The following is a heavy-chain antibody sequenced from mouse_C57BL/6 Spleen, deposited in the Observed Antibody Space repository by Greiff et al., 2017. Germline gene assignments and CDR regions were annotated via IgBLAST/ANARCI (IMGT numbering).Heavy chain of an antibody. CDR1: GYKFNDYY. CDR2: INPNNGGT. J-gene: IGHJ2*01. CDR3: ARVSWDY. Sequence: EVQLQQSGPELVKPGASVKISCKASGYKFNDYYMNWVKQSHGQSLEWIGDINPNNGGTRYNQKFKGKATLTVDKSSSTAYMELRSLTSEDSAVYYGARVSWDYWGQGTTLTVSS. V-gene: IGHV1-26*01.